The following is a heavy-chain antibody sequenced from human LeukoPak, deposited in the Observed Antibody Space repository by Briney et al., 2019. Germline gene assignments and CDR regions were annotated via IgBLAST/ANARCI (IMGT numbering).Heavy chain of an antibody. CDR1: SGSISSYY. Sequence: PSETLSLTCSVSSGSISSYYWSWIRQPPGKGLEWIGYIYYSGSTNYNPSLKSRVTISVDTSKNQFSLKLSSVTAADTAVYYCARCPEVYGDYYYYGMDVWGQGTTVTVSS. V-gene: IGHV4-59*01. D-gene: IGHD4-17*01. CDR2: IYYSGST. J-gene: IGHJ6*02. CDR3: ARCPEVYGDYYYYGMDV.